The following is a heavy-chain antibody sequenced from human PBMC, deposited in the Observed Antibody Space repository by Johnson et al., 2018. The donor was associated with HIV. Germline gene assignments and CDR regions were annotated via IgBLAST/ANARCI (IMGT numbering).Heavy chain of an antibody. CDR2: IYSGGST. D-gene: IGHD6-6*01. CDR1: GFTFGAYA. J-gene: IGHJ3*02. V-gene: IGHV3-66*02. Sequence: VQLVESGGGLVQPGQSLSLSCTSSGFTFGAYAMSWVRQAPGEGLEWVSVIYSGGSTYYADSVKGRFTISRDNAKNSLYLQMNSLRPEDTAVYYCARDSSNSFRFEMYAFDIWGQGTMLIVSS. CDR3: ARDSSNSFRFEMYAFDI.